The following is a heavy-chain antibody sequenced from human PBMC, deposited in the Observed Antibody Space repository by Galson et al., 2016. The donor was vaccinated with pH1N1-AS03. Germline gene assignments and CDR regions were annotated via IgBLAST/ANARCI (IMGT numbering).Heavy chain of an antibody. Sequence: SLRLSCAASGFSFNSYAMQWVRQAPGEGLEWVSGIRGNGDSTYYADSVKGRFTISIDNSKDMFYLQMTSLRGDDTAVYYCVKGSWGIDIVDRIAHCGMDVWGQGTTVTVSS. CDR1: GFSFNSYA. CDR3: VKGSWGIDIVDRIAHCGMDV. J-gene: IGHJ6*02. D-gene: IGHD5-12*01. CDR2: IRGNGDST. V-gene: IGHV3-23*01.